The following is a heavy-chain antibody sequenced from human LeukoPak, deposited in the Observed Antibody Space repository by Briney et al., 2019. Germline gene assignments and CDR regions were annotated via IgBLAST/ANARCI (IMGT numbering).Heavy chain of an antibody. V-gene: IGHV4-39*07. CDR2: IYYSGST. CDR3: ARELERLNWFDP. J-gene: IGHJ5*02. CDR1: GGSISSRSYY. D-gene: IGHD1-1*01. Sequence: SDTLSLTCTVSGGSISSRSYYWGWIRQPPGKGLEWIGSIYYSGSTYYNPSLKSRVTISVDTSKNQFSLKLSSVTAADTAVYYCARELERLNWFDPWGQGTMVTVSS.